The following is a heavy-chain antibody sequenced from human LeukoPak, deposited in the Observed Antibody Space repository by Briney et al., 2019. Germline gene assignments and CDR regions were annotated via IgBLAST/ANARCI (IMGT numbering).Heavy chain of an antibody. CDR2: ISWNSGSI. CDR3: AKDMRGDYPYYYYYGMDV. V-gene: IGHV3-9*01. D-gene: IGHD4-17*01. CDR1: GFTFYDYA. Sequence: GGSLRLSCAASGFTFYDYAMHWVRHAPGKGLEWVSGISWNSGSIVYADSVKGRFTISRDNAKNSLYLQMNSLRAEDTALYYCAKDMRGDYPYYYYYGMDVWGQGTTVTVSS. J-gene: IGHJ6*02.